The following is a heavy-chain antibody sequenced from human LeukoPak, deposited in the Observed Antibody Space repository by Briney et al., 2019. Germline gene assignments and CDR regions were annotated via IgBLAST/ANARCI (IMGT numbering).Heavy chain of an antibody. CDR1: GYSISSGYY. CDR2: IYHSGST. V-gene: IGHV4-38-2*02. CDR3: ARVLEWLKSIDY. J-gene: IGHJ4*02. Sequence: ASETLSLTCTVSGYSISSGYYWGWIRQPPGKGLEWIGSIYHSGSTYYNPSLKSRVTISVDTSKNQFSLKLSSVTAADTAVYYCARVLEWLKSIDYWGQGTLVTVSS. D-gene: IGHD3-3*01.